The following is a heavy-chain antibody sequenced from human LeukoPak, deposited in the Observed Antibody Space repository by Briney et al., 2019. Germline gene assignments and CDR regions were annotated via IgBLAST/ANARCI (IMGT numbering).Heavy chain of an antibody. CDR1: GFIFSSYW. Sequence: PGRSLRLSCAASGFIFSSYWMSWVRQAPGKGLEWVANIKQDASKKYYVDSVKGRFTISRDNDKNSLYLQMNSLRAEAKAVYYCAGAERRQKEFDYWGQGTLVTVFS. D-gene: IGHD1-14*01. CDR3: AGAERRQKEFDY. V-gene: IGHV3-7*01. CDR2: IKQDASKK. J-gene: IGHJ4*02.